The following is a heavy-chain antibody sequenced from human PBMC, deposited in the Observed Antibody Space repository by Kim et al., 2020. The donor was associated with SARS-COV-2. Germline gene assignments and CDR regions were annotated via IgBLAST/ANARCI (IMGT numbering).Heavy chain of an antibody. CDR2: ISADNSNT. CDR1: GYTFTNYG. CDR3: AREAPLGSGWDTWGFDY. D-gene: IGHD6-19*01. Sequence: ASVKVSCKASGYTFTNYGISWVRQAPGQGLEWMGWISADNSNTNYAQKLQGRVTMTTDTSTSTAYMELRSLRSDDTAVYFCAREAPLGSGWDTWGFDYWGQGTLVTVSS. V-gene: IGHV1-18*01. J-gene: IGHJ4*02.